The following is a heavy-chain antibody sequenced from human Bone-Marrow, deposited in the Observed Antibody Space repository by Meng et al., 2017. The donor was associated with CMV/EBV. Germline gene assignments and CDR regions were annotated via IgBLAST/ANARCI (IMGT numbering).Heavy chain of an antibody. CDR1: GYTFSGYY. CDR3: ARDRRYCSSTSCYWGDAFDI. CDR2: INPNSGGT. J-gene: IGHJ3*02. D-gene: IGHD2-2*01. Sequence: ASVKVSCKASGYTFSGYYMHWVRQAPGQGLEWMGWINPNSGGTNYAQKFQGRVTMTRDTSISTAYMELSRLRSDDTAVYYCARDRRYCSSTSCYWGDAFDICGQGTMVTVSS. V-gene: IGHV1-2*02.